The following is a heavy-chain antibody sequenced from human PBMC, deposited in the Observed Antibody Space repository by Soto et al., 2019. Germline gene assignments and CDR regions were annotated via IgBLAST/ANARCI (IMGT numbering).Heavy chain of an antibody. V-gene: IGHV3-33*06. Sequence: QVQLVESGGGVVQPGRSLRLSCAVSGFTFSSYAMHWIRQAPGKGLEWVAIASYDGSNKYYSESVKGRFTNSRDNSKNVLFLQMNSLRAEDMAVYYCAKEGQYWYYDSGGRLAFDSWGLGALVTVSS. CDR1: GFTFSSYA. CDR3: AKEGQYWYYDSGGRLAFDS. D-gene: IGHD3-10*01. CDR2: ASYDGSNK. J-gene: IGHJ4*02.